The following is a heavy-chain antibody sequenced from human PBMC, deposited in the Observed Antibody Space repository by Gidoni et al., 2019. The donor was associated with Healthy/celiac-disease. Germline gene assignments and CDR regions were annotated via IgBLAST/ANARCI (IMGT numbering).Heavy chain of an antibody. D-gene: IGHD1-26*01. Sequence: VQLQDSRPGLVKPSGTLSLTCAVSGGPISSSNWWSWVRQPPGKGREWLGEIYHSGSTNYNPSLKSRVTISVDKSKNQFALKLSSVTAADTAVYYCASSLGASGRGDYWGQGTLVTVSS. CDR2: IYHSGST. J-gene: IGHJ4*02. CDR3: ASSLGASGRGDY. V-gene: IGHV4-4*02. CDR1: GGPISSSNW.